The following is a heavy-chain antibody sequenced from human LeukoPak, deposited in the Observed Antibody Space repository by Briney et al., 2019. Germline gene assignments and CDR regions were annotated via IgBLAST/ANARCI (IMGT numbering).Heavy chain of an antibody. V-gene: IGHV3-74*01. CDR2: INSDGSST. Sequence: GGSLRLSCAASGFTFSAYWMHWVRQAPGKGLVWVSRINSDGSSTSYADSLKGRFTISRDNAKNTLYLQMNSLRAEDTAVYYCARVAGYSGYDYGADYWGQGTLVTVSS. J-gene: IGHJ4*02. D-gene: IGHD5-12*01. CDR1: GFTFSAYW. CDR3: ARVAGYSGYDYGADY.